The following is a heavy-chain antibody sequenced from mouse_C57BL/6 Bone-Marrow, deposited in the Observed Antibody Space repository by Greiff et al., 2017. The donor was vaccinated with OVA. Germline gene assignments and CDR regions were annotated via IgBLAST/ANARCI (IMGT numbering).Heavy chain of an antibody. D-gene: IGHD2-3*01. J-gene: IGHJ4*01. V-gene: IGHV1-9*01. Sequence: QVQLKQSGAELMKPGASVKLSCKATGYTFTGYWIEWVKQRPGHGLEWIGEILPGSGSTNYNEKFKGKATFTADTSSNTAYMQLSSLTTEDSAIYYSARGDGYYGYYYAMDDWGQGTSVTVSS. CDR3: ARGDGYYGYYYAMDD. CDR2: ILPGSGST. CDR1: GYTFTGYW.